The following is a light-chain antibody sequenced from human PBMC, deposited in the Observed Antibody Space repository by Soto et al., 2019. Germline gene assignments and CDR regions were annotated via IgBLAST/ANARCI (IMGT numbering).Light chain of an antibody. V-gene: IGKV1-33*01. CDR3: QQYDNLPPYT. CDR2: DAS. J-gene: IGKJ2*01. CDR1: QDISNY. Sequence: DIQMTQSPSSLSASVGDRVTITCQASQDISNYLNWYQQKPGKAPKLLIYDASNWATGVPSRFSGSGSGTDFTFTISSLQPADIATYYCQQYDNLPPYTFGQGTKLEIK.